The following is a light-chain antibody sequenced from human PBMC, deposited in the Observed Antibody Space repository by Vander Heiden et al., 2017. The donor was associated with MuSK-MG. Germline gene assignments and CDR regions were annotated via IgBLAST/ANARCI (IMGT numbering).Light chain of an antibody. Sequence: QLVLTQSPSPSASLGASVKPTCTLCRGHSSYAIAWHQQQPEKGPRYLMKLNSDGSHSKGDGIPDRFSGSSSGAERYLTISSLESEDEADYYCQTWGTGTVVFGGGTKLTVL. J-gene: IGLJ2*01. CDR1: RGHSSYA. CDR2: LNSDGSH. V-gene: IGLV4-69*01. CDR3: QTWGTGTVV.